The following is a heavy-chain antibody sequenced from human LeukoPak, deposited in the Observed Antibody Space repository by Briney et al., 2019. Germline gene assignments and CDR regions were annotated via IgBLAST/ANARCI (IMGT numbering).Heavy chain of an antibody. CDR3: VRVPKSAWYGGYYFDS. CDR1: GYTFTSYG. CDR2: INAYNGNT. J-gene: IGHJ4*02. V-gene: IGHV1-18*01. Sequence: ASVKVSCKASGYTFTSYGISWVRQAPGQGLEWMGWINAYNGNTNYAQSVQDRISLTIDTSTTTAFMDLRSLTSDDTAVYFCVRVPKSAWYGGYYFDSWGQGTPVTVSS. D-gene: IGHD6-19*01.